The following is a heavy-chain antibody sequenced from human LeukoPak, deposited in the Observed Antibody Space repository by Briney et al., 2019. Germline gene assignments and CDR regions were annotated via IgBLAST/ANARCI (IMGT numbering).Heavy chain of an antibody. D-gene: IGHD1-26*01. J-gene: IGHJ4*02. CDR2: MYYRGST. Sequence: PSETLSLTCTVSGGSIIISSYYWGWIRQPPGKGLEWIGSMYYRGSTYHNPSLKSRVTISVDTSKNQFSLKLSSVTAADTAVYYCATTTIRLGYWGQGTLVTVSS. CDR3: ATTTIRLGY. CDR1: GGSIIISSYY. V-gene: IGHV4-39*07.